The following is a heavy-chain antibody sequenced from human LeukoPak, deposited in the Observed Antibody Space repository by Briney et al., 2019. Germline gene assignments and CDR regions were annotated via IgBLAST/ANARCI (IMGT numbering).Heavy chain of an antibody. CDR3: AREVVVVAASTYYYYGMDV. J-gene: IGHJ6*02. V-gene: IGHV1-69*04. D-gene: IGHD2-15*01. Sequence: SVKVSCKASGGTFISYAISWVRQAPGQGLEWMGRIIPILGIANYAQKFQGRVTITADKSTSTAYMELSSLRSEDTAVYYCAREVVVVAASTYYYYGMDVWGQGTTVTVSS. CDR2: IIPILGIA. CDR1: GGTFISYA.